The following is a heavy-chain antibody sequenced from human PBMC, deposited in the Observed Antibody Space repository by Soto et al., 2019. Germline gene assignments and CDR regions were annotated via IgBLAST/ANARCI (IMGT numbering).Heavy chain of an antibody. D-gene: IGHD3-3*01. CDR1: GGSFGNSA. Sequence: QVQLVQSGAEVKKPGSSVKVSCKASGGSFGNSAINWVRQTPGQGLEWLGGFIPVYRTLNYAQKFQGRVKITEDESTGTAYMTLSSLASDDTAVYYCATGVICIGYFTVDSWGQGTRVTVSS. V-gene: IGHV1-69*01. J-gene: IGHJ4*02. CDR3: ATGVICIGYFTVDS. CDR2: FIPVYRTL.